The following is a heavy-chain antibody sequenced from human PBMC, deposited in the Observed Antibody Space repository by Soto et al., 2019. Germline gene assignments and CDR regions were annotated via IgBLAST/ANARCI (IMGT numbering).Heavy chain of an antibody. Sequence: VEALKISRKGFGYRFNTHWIGWVRQVPGKGLEGLGVIYPGDSDTKYSALFQGQVPIYAGRSIDPADLQWSHLRASDTGIYYCAGNSRSYWNYFDIWGLGTLVAVSS. CDR3: AGNSRSYWNYFDI. J-gene: IGHJ4*02. CDR2: IYPGDSDT. CDR1: GYRFNTHW. V-gene: IGHV5-51*01. D-gene: IGHD3-22*01.